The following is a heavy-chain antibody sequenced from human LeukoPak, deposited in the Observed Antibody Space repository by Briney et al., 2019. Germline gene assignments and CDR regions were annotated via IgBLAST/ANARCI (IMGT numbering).Heavy chain of an antibody. Sequence: GGSLRLSCAASGFSFSKYAMHWVRQAPGKGLEWVAVISFDETKKCYADSVKGRFTISRDNSNNTLFLQMNSLKTEDTAVYFCARMKVIKGASLDYWGQGSLVTVSS. CDR1: GFSFSKYA. J-gene: IGHJ4*02. CDR3: ARMKVIKGASLDY. CDR2: ISFDETKK. V-gene: IGHV3-30-3*01. D-gene: IGHD2/OR15-2a*01.